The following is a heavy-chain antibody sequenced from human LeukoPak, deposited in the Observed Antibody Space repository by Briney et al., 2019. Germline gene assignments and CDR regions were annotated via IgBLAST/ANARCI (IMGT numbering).Heavy chain of an antibody. J-gene: IGHJ5*02. Sequence: PSETLSLTCAVYGGSFSGYYWSWLRQPPGKGLEWIGEINHSGSTNYNPSLKSRVTISVDTSKNRFSLKLSSVTAADTAVYYCARVYDDYVWGSYRTLYNWFDPWGQGTLVTVSS. V-gene: IGHV4-34*01. CDR3: ARVYDDYVWGSYRTLYNWFDP. CDR1: GGSFSGYY. CDR2: INHSGST. D-gene: IGHD3-16*02.